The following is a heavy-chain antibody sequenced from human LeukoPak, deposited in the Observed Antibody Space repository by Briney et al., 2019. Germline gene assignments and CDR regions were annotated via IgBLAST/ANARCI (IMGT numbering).Heavy chain of an antibody. J-gene: IGHJ4*02. V-gene: IGHV3-30*03. CDR3: ARSDEGSGGSPPGY. CDR2: ISYDGSNK. CDR1: GFTFSSYG. Sequence: PGGSLRLSCAASGFTFSSYGMHWVRQAPGKGLEWVAVISYDGSNKYYADSVKGRFTISRDNSKNTLYLQMNSLRAEDTAVYYCARSDEGSGGSPPGYWGQGTLVTVSS. D-gene: IGHD2-15*01.